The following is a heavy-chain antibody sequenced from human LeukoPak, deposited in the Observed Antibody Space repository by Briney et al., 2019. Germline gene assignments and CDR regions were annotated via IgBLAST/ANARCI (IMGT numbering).Heavy chain of an antibody. D-gene: IGHD1-14*01. V-gene: IGHV3-23*01. CDR3: AKEAVRKFDFDY. J-gene: IGHJ4*02. Sequence: GGSLRLSCVASGFILSNYAMSWVRQAPGKGLEWVSSISAGGGASYYADSVKGRFTISRDNSKNTLYLQMNSLRAEDTAVYYCAKEAVRKFDFDYWGQGTLVTVSS. CDR1: GFILSNYA. CDR2: ISAGGGAS.